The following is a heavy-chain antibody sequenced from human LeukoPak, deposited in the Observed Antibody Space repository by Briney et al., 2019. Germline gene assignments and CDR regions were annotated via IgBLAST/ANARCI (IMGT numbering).Heavy chain of an antibody. D-gene: IGHD3-16*01. CDR3: ARFDLVYRRNLVFGDY. Sequence: ASVKVSCKASGYTFSDYNLYWVRQAPGQGLEWMGRINPGSGVTNSAQRFQGRVTMTRDTSLSTAYMELSSLTSDDTAVYYCARFDLVYRRNLVFGDYWGQGTLVTVSS. V-gene: IGHV1-2*06. CDR2: INPGSGVT. CDR1: GYTFSDYN. J-gene: IGHJ4*02.